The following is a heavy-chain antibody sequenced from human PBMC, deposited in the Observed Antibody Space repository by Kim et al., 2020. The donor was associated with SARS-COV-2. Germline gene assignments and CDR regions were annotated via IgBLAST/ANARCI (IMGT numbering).Heavy chain of an antibody. D-gene: IGHD3-10*01. J-gene: IGHJ6*02. V-gene: IGHV3-30*18. CDR1: GFTFSSYG. Sequence: GGSLRLSCAASGFTFSSYGMHWVRQAPGKGLEWVAVISYDGSNKYYADSVKGRFTISRDSSKNTLYLQMNSLRAEDTAVYYCAKVLLWFGELLPDYGMDVWGQGTTVTVSS. CDR2: ISYDGSNK. CDR3: AKVLLWFGELLPDYGMDV.